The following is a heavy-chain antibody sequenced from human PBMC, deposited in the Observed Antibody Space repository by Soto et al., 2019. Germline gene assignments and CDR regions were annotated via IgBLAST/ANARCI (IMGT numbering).Heavy chain of an antibody. Sequence: QVQLVQSGAEVRKPGASVKVSCKASGYTFSNYGLSWVRQAPGQGLEWMGWISDYNGNTHYAQKFPGRLIMTTDTSTSTAYVELRSLTSDDSAVYFCAREGYYSGSGTYSPPRYYGMDVWGQGTTVTVSS. CDR3: AREGYYSGSGTYSPPRYYGMDV. CDR2: ISDYNGNT. V-gene: IGHV1-18*01. J-gene: IGHJ6*02. CDR1: GYTFSNYG. D-gene: IGHD3-10*01.